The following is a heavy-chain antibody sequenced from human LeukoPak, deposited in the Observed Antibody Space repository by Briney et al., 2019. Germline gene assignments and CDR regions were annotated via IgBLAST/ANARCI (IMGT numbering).Heavy chain of an antibody. CDR1: GASITSGSEY. CDR3: ARVRYDSSFDY. CDR2: MYKSGST. J-gene: IGHJ4*02. D-gene: IGHD3-22*01. V-gene: IGHV4-61*02. Sequence: SQTLSLTCTVSGASITSGSEYWTWIRQPAGKRLEWIGLMYKSGSTNYNPSLKSRVTISVDTSKNQFSLKMSSVTAADTAVYYCARVRYDSSFDYWGQGTLVTVSS.